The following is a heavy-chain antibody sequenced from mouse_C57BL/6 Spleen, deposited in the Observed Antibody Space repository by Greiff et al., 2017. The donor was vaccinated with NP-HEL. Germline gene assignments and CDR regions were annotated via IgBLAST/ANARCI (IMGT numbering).Heavy chain of an antibody. J-gene: IGHJ2*01. CDR1: GYSFTGYY. CDR3: AADYYGSSYVDY. Sequence: EVQLQESGPELVKPGASVKISCKASGYSFTGYYMNWVKQSPEKSLEWIGEINPSTGGTTYNQKFKAKATLTVDKSSSTAYMQLKSLTSEDSAVYYCAADYYGSSYVDYWGQGTTLTVSS. V-gene: IGHV1-42*01. D-gene: IGHD1-1*01. CDR2: INPSTGGT.